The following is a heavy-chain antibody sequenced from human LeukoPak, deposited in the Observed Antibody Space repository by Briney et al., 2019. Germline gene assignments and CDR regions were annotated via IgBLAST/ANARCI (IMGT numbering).Heavy chain of an antibody. V-gene: IGHV3-7*01. CDR1: GFIFNNYW. J-gene: IGHJ4*02. Sequence: GGSLRLSCAASGFIFNNYWMIWLRQAPGKALEWVANIKPDGSGEYYVDSLKGRFTISRDNAENSLFLQMNNLRVDDTAVYYCARSGGYGWDYWGQGAVVTVSS. CDR2: IKPDGSGE. CDR3: ARSGGYGWDY. D-gene: IGHD5-12*01.